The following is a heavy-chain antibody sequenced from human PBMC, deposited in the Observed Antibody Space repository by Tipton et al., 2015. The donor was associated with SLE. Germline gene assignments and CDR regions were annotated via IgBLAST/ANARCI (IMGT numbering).Heavy chain of an antibody. CDR3: AKGVISSGAFDI. J-gene: IGHJ3*02. D-gene: IGHD6-25*01. Sequence: SLRLSCAASGFTFSNYAMNWVRQAPGKGLEWVSGISGSGGSTYNAESVKGRFTISRDNSKKTLYLQMNSLRAEDTAVYYCAKGVISSGAFDIWGQGTMVTVSS. V-gene: IGHV3-23*01. CDR2: ISGSGGST. CDR1: GFTFSNYA.